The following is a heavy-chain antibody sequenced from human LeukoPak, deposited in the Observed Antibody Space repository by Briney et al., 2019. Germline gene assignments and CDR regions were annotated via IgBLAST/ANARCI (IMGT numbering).Heavy chain of an antibody. J-gene: IGHJ4*02. CDR2: ISYDGSTK. Sequence: GGSLRLSCAASGLTFNNYGMHWVRQAPGKGLEWVAVISYDGSTKYYADSVRGRFTISRENSKNTLWLQMNSLRAEDTAVYYCARLHYDVLTGPFDYWGQGTLVTVSS. D-gene: IGHD3-9*01. CDR3: ARLHYDVLTGPFDY. V-gene: IGHV3-30*03. CDR1: GLTFNNYG.